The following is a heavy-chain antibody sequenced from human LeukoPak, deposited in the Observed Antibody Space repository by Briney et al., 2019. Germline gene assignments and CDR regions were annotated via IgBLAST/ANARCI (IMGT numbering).Heavy chain of an antibody. V-gene: IGHV1-18*01. D-gene: IGHD3-16*01. Sequence: ASVKVSCKASGYTFPNFGITWVRHAPGQGLEWMGWISPNSGNTKSAQKFQGRVTMTTGTSTSTAYMELRSLRSDDTAVYYCAKLGLDDAFDIWGQGTMVTVSS. CDR1: GYTFPNFG. CDR3: AKLGLDDAFDI. J-gene: IGHJ3*02. CDR2: ISPNSGNT.